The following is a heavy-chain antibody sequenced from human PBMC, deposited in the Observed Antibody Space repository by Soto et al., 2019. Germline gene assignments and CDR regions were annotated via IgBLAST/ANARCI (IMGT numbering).Heavy chain of an antibody. J-gene: IGHJ6*02. Sequence: SETLSLTCTVSGGSISSGGYYWSWIRQHPGKGLEWIGYIYYSGSTYYNPSLKSRVTISVDTSKNQFSLKLSSVTAADTAVYYCAREENYYDSSGYYPRSPYYYYGMDVWGQGTTVTVSS. V-gene: IGHV4-31*03. CDR2: IYYSGST. D-gene: IGHD3-22*01. CDR1: GGSISSGGYY. CDR3: AREENYYDSSGYYPRSPYYYYGMDV.